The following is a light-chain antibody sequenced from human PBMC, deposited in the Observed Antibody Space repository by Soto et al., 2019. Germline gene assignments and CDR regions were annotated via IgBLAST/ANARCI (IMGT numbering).Light chain of an antibody. CDR1: SSHIGGYNY. CDR2: DVA. V-gene: IGLV2-11*01. Sequence: QSVLTQPRSVSGSPGQSVTISCIGTSSHIGGYNYVSWYQQHPGKAPKVLIYDVAKRPSGVSDRFSGSKSGNTASLTISGLQAEDEADYYCCSYADTNTLIFGGGTKVTVL. J-gene: IGLJ1*01. CDR3: CSYADTNTLI.